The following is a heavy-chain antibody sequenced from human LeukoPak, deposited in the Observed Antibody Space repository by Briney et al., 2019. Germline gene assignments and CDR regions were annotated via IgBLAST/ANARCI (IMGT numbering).Heavy chain of an antibody. CDR2: ISAYNGNT. CDR3: ARDSAYSYGVSWFDP. CDR1: GYTFTSYG. D-gene: IGHD5-18*01. V-gene: IGHV1-18*01. J-gene: IGHJ5*02. Sequence: ASVTVSCKASGYTFTSYGISWVRQAPGQGLEWMGWISAYNGNTNYAQKLQGRVTMTTDTSTNTAYMDLRSLRSADTAVYYCARDSAYSYGVSWFDPWGQGTLVTVS.